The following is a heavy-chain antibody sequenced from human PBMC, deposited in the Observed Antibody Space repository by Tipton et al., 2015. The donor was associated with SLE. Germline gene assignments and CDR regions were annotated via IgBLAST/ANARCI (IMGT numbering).Heavy chain of an antibody. V-gene: IGHV4-34*01. CDR2: INHSGST. CDR1: GGSFSGYY. Sequence: TLSLTCAVYGGSFSGYYWSWIRQPPGKGLEWIGEINHSGSTNYNPSLKSRVNISVDTSKNQFSLKLSSVTAADTAVYYCASLESQQLVYYWGQGTLVTVSS. D-gene: IGHD6-13*01. CDR3: ASLESQQLVYY. J-gene: IGHJ4*02.